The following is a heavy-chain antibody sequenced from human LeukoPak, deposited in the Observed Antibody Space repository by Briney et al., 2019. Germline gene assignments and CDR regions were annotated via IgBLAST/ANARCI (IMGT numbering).Heavy chain of an antibody. Sequence: GGSLRLSCAAYGFTFSSYWMSWVRQAPGKGLEWVANIKQDGSEKYYVDSVKGRFTISRDNAKNSLYLQMNSLRAEDTAVYYCARDRFSYYYDSSGYYARLDYWGQGTLVTVSS. D-gene: IGHD3-22*01. V-gene: IGHV3-7*01. CDR3: ARDRFSYYYDSSGYYARLDY. J-gene: IGHJ4*02. CDR1: GFTFSSYW. CDR2: IKQDGSEK.